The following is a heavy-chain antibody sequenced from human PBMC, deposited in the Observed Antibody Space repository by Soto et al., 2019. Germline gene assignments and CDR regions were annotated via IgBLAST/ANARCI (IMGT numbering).Heavy chain of an antibody. V-gene: IGHV4-61*01. D-gene: IGHD6-6*01. J-gene: IGHJ4*02. Sequence: WEMLSLTFTDPGGSVTRYNYCWSWNLQPPGKGLEWIACIYTGEYRKYNTSLQSRVTIKADPSKKKFSLTLYSVSAADTDVYYCSRDGIPNSSSPFVRGHWGRRNLVT. CDR1: GGSVTRYNYC. CDR3: SRDGIPNSSSPFVRGH. CDR2: IYTGEYR.